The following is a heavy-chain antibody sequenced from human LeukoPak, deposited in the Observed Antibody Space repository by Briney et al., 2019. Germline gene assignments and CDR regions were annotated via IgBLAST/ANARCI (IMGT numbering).Heavy chain of an antibody. D-gene: IGHD4-23*01. CDR3: ARDVKVGGAIDY. J-gene: IGHJ4*02. V-gene: IGHV3-21*01. Sequence: GGSLRLSCAASGLTFSSYSMNWVRQAPGKGLEWVSSISSSSSYIYYADSVKGRFTISRDNAKNSLYLQMNSLRAEDTAVYYCARDVKVGGAIDYWGQGTLVTVSS. CDR1: GLTFSSYS. CDR2: ISSSSSYI.